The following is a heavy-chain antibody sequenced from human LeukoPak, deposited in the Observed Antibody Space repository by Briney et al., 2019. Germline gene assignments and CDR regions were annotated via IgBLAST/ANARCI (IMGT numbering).Heavy chain of an antibody. CDR2: ISSSSSYI. V-gene: IGHV3-21*01. J-gene: IGHJ4*02. D-gene: IGHD3-9*01. CDR3: ARDSPGYYFDY. CDR1: GFTFSSYS. Sequence: GGSLRLSCAASGFTFSSYSMNWVRQAPGKGLEWVSSISSSSSYIYYADSVKGRFTISRDNAKNSLYLQINILKAEDTAVYYCARDSPGYYFDYWGQGTLVTVSS.